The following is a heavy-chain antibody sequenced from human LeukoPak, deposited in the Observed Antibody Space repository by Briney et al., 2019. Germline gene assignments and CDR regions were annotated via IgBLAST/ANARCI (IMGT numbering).Heavy chain of an antibody. Sequence: ASVKVSCKASGYTFIGYYMHWVRQAPGQGLEWMGWINPNSGCTNYAQKFQGRVTMTRDTSISTAYMELSRLRSDDTAVYYCARAVIDYDESSGYLDYWGQGTLVTASS. V-gene: IGHV1-2*02. CDR2: INPNSGCT. CDR1: GYTFIGYY. D-gene: IGHD3-22*01. CDR3: ARAVIDYDESSGYLDY. J-gene: IGHJ4*02.